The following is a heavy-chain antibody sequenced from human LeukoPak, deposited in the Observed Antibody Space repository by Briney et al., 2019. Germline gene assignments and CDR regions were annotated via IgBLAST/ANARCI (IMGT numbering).Heavy chain of an antibody. D-gene: IGHD3-10*01. V-gene: IGHV3-21*01. CDR3: ARDLSDDSYGGHVG. Sequence: PGGSLRLSCEASGFTFSSYSMNWVRQAPGKGLEWVSSISSSSSYIYYADSVKGRFTISRDNAKNSLCLQMNSLRAEDTAVYYCARDLSDDSYGGHVGWGQGTLVTVSS. CDR1: GFTFSSYS. CDR2: ISSSSSYI. J-gene: IGHJ4*02.